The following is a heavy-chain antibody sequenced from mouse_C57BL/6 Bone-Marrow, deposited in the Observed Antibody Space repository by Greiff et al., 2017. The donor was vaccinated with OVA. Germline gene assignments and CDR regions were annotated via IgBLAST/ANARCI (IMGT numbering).Heavy chain of an antibody. V-gene: IGHV1-54*01. CDR3: AREDGYYGKDY. J-gene: IGHJ2*01. CDR1: GYAFPNYL. CDR2: INPGSGGT. D-gene: IGHD2-3*01. Sequence: QVQLKESGAELVRPGTSVKVSCKASGYAFPNYLIAWVQQRPGQGLEWIGVINPGSGGTHYTEKFKGKATLTADKSSSTAYMQLSSLTSEDSAVEFGAREDGYYGKDYWGQGTTLTVSS.